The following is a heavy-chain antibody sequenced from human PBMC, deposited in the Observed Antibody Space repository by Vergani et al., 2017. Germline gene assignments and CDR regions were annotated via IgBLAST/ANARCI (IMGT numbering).Heavy chain of an antibody. J-gene: IGHJ5*02. D-gene: IGHD2-15*01. Sequence: QVQLQESGPGLLKPSETLSLTCTVSGYSISSGYYWGWIRQPPGKGLEWIGSISHSGYTFYSPSLKMRVSMSVDTSKNQFSLRGNSVTAADTAVYYCTRHWAVVAANNWFDPWGQGTLVTVSS. CDR1: GYSISSGYY. CDR2: ISHSGYT. CDR3: TRHWAVVAANNWFDP. V-gene: IGHV4-38-2*02.